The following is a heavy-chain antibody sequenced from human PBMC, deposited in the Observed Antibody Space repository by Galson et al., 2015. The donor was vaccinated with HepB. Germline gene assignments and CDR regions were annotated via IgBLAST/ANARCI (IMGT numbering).Heavy chain of an antibody. Sequence: SLRLSCATSGFTFTTYGMNWIRQAPGKGLEWVSGIGNSGGDTSYADTVKGRFTISRDDSKNTVHLQMNSLGADDTAVYYCARGLNWNDGYWGQGTLVTVSS. CDR1: GFTFTTYG. J-gene: IGHJ4*02. CDR3: ARGLNWNDGY. V-gene: IGHV3-23*01. D-gene: IGHD1-1*01. CDR2: IGNSGGDT.